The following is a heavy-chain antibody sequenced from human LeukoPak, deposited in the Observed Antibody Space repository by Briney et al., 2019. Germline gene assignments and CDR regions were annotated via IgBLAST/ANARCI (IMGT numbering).Heavy chain of an antibody. V-gene: IGHV3-23*01. CDR1: GITLSNYG. Sequence: GGSLRLSCVVSGITLSNYGMSRVRQAPGKGLEWVSGISERGGSTHYADSVKGRFIISRDTSKNTVYLQMNSLRVEDTAVYFCAKRGIVIRAVIIIGFHKEAYYFDYWGQGILVTVSS. CDR3: AKRGIVIRAVIIIGFHKEAYYFDY. J-gene: IGHJ4*02. D-gene: IGHD3-10*01. CDR2: ISERGGST.